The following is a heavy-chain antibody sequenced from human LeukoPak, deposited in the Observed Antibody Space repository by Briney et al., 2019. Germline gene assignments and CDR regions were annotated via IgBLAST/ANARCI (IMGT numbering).Heavy chain of an antibody. V-gene: IGHV3-23*01. CDR2: ISGSGGST. CDR1: GFTFSSYA. Sequence: PGGSLRLSCAASGFTFSSYAMSWVRQAPGKGLEWVSAISGSGGSTYYADSVKGRFTISRDNAKNSLYLQMNSLRAEDTAVYYCARDLENRSPIIAAAGYYYYGMDVWGQGTTVTVSS. D-gene: IGHD6-13*01. J-gene: IGHJ6*02. CDR3: ARDLENRSPIIAAAGYYYYGMDV.